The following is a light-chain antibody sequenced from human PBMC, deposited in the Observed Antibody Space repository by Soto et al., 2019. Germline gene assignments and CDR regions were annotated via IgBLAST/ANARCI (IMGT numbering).Light chain of an antibody. CDR2: DND. CDR3: GTWDNSLNTGV. V-gene: IGLV1-51*01. CDR1: YSNIGRNS. J-gene: IGLJ3*02. Sequence: QSVLTQPPSMSAAPGQKVTISCSGSYSNIGRNSVSWYQQLPGTAPKLLIYDNDQRPSGVPVRFSGSKSGASATLVITGLQAGDEADYHCGTWDNSLNTGVCGGGTKLTVL.